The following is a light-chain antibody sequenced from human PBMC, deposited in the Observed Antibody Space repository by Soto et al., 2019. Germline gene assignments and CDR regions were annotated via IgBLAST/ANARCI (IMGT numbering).Light chain of an antibody. J-gene: IGKJ1*01. CDR2: AAS. Sequence: DIQLTQSPSSLSASVGDRVTITCRASQSITSYLNWYQQKPGKAPKLLIYAASTLQTGVPSRFSGSGSVTDFTITIGSLQPEDFTVYFCQQSYTTPRTFGQGTRV. CDR3: QQSYTTPRT. CDR1: QSITSY. V-gene: IGKV1-39*01.